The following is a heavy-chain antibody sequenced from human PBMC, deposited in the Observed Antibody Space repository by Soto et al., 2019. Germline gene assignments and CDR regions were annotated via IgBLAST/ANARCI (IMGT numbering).Heavy chain of an antibody. Sequence: GGSLRLSCAASGFTFSNAWMNWVRQAPGKGLEWVGRIKSKTDGGTTDYAAPVKGRFTISRDDSKNTLYLQMNSLKTEDTAVYYCITGDPEPVIYYYYGMDVWGQGTTVTVSS. V-gene: IGHV3-15*07. CDR3: ITGDPEPVIYYYYGMDV. D-gene: IGHD1-1*01. J-gene: IGHJ6*02. CDR1: GFTFSNAW. CDR2: IKSKTDGGTT.